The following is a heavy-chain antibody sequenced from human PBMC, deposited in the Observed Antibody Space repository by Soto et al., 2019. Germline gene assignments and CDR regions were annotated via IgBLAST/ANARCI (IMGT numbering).Heavy chain of an antibody. V-gene: IGHV3-53*01. D-gene: IGHD3-22*01. CDR1: GFTVSSNY. CDR3: ARASNYYDSRCQAQSYGMDV. Sequence: PGGSLRLSCAASGFTVSSNYMSWVRQAPGKGLEWVSVIYSGGSTYYADSVKGRFTISRDNSKNTLYLQMNSLRAEDMAVDYCARASNYYDSRCQAQSYGMDVWGQGTTVTVSS. CDR2: IYSGGST. J-gene: IGHJ6*02.